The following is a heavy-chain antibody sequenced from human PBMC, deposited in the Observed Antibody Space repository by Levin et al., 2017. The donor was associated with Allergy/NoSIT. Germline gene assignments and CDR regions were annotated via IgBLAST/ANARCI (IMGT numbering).Heavy chain of an antibody. D-gene: IGHD1-26*01. V-gene: IGHV3-23*01. CDR1: GFTFRSYT. CDR2: LRYSGDTT. CDR3: AKGLSSGSPYRAFDM. J-gene: IGHJ3*02. Sequence: GGSLRLSCAASGFTFRSYTLTWVRQAPGRGLEWVSTLRYSGDTTHYADSVKGRFTISRDGSRDTLFLQMNSLRPEDTAVYDCAKGLSSGSPYRAFDMWGQGTMVTVSS.